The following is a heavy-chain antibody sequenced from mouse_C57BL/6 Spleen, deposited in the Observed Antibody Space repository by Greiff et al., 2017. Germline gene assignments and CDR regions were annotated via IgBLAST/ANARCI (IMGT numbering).Heavy chain of an antibody. V-gene: IGHV14-4*01. CDR2: IDPENGDT. Sequence: VQLKQSGAELVRPGASVKLSCTASGFNIKDDYMHWVKQRPEQGLEWIGWIDPENGDTEYASKFPGKDTITADTSSNTAYLQRSRLTSEDTAVYFWTTPEGDYWGQGTTLTVSS. CDR1: GFNIKDDY. J-gene: IGHJ2*01. CDR3: TTPEGDY.